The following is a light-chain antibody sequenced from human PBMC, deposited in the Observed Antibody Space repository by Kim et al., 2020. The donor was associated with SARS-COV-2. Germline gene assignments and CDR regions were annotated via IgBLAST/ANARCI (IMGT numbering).Light chain of an antibody. Sequence: LSTSVGDRVTSTCRASQGIGTYLAWYQQKPGQAPKLLIYDASTLQSGVPSRFSGSGSGTEFTLTISSLQPEDFAVYCCQELNSWTFGQGTKVDIK. V-gene: IGKV1-9*01. CDR1: QGIGTY. J-gene: IGKJ1*01. CDR3: QELNSWT. CDR2: DAS.